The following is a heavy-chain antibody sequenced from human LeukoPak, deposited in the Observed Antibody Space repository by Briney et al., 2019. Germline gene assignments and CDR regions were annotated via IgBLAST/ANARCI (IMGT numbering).Heavy chain of an antibody. CDR3: WLQLPDPDYYYMDV. D-gene: IGHD5-24*01. V-gene: IGHV4-39*07. CDR2: IYYSGST. Sequence: PSETLSLTCTVSGGSISSSSYYWGWIRQPPGKGLEWIGSIYYSGSTYYNPSLKSRVTISVDTSKNQFSLKLSSMTAADTAVYYGWLQLPDPDYYYMDVWGKGTTVTVSS. J-gene: IGHJ6*03. CDR1: GGSISSSSYY.